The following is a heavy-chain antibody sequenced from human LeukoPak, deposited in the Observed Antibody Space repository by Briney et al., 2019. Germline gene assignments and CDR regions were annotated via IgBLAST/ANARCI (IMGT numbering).Heavy chain of an antibody. CDR1: GFTFSDYY. D-gene: IGHD6-13*01. V-gene: IGHV3-11*01. CDR3: AKEWSSSWYRGLVTDY. CDR2: ISSSGSTI. J-gene: IGHJ4*02. Sequence: GGSLRLSCAASGFTFSDYYMSWLRQAPGKGLEWVSYISSSGSTIYYADSVKGRFTISRDNSKNTLYLQMNSLRAEDTAVYYCAKEWSSSWYRGLVTDYWGQGTLVTVSS.